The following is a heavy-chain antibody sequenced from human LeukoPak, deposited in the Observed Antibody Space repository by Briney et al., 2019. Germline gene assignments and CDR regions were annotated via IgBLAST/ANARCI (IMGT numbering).Heavy chain of an antibody. Sequence: SETLSLTCAVYGGSFSGYYWSWIRQPPGKGLEWIGEINHSGSTNYNPSLKSRVTISVDTSKNQFSLKLSSVTAADTAVYYCVRVGDIVVVVAATGRRYGMDVWGQGTTVTVSS. CDR3: VRVGDIVVVVAATGRRYGMDV. J-gene: IGHJ6*02. D-gene: IGHD2-15*01. CDR1: GGSFSGYY. V-gene: IGHV4-34*01. CDR2: INHSGST.